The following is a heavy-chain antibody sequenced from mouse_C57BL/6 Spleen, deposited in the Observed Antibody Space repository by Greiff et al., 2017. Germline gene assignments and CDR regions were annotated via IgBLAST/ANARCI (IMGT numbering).Heavy chain of an antibody. V-gene: IGHV3-6*01. CDR1: GYSITSGYY. D-gene: IGHD3-2*02. CDR2: ISYDGSN. J-gene: IGHJ4*01. Sequence: EVQLQESGPGLVKPSQSLSLTCSVTGYSITSGYYWNWIRQFPGNKLEWMGYISYDGSNNYNPSLKNRISITRETSKNQFFLKLNSVTTEDTATYYCAREGDSSGDYYAMDYWGQGTSVTASS. CDR3: AREGDSSGDYYAMDY.